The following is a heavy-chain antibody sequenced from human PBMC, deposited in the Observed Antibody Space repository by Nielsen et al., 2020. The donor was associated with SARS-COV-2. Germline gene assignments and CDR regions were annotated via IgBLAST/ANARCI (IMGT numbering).Heavy chain of an antibody. CDR2: ISYDGSNK. Sequence: GGSLRLSCAASGFTFSSYGMHWVRQAPGKGLEWVAVISYDGSNKYYADSVKGRFTISRDNSKNSLYLQMNSLRTEDTALYYCAKDGQDTSYAEYFQHWGQGTLVTVSS. D-gene: IGHD5-18*01. J-gene: IGHJ1*01. CDR1: GFTFSSYG. V-gene: IGHV3-30*18. CDR3: AKDGQDTSYAEYFQH.